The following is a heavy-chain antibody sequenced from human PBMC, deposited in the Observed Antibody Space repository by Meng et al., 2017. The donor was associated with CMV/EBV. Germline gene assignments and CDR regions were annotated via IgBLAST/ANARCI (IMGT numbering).Heavy chain of an antibody. CDR3: ARGAIAAADTSYYGMDV. V-gene: IGHV4-34*01. J-gene: IGHJ6*02. CDR1: GGSFSGYY. Sequence: LRLSCAVYGGSFSGYYWSWIRQLPGKVLEWIGEINHSGSTNYNPSLKSRVTISVDTSKNQFSLKLSSVTAADTAVYYCARGAIAAADTSYYGMDVWGQGTTVTVSS. CDR2: INHSGST. D-gene: IGHD6-13*01.